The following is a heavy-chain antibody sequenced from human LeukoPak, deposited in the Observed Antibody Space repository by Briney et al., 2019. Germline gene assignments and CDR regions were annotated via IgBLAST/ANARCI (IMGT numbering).Heavy chain of an antibody. J-gene: IGHJ3*02. Sequence: GGSLRLSCAASGFTFSSYGMHWVRQAPAKGLEWVAVIWYDGSNKYYADSVKGRFTISRDNSKNTLYLQMNSLRAEDTAVYYCARARDVDIVVVPAADDALDIWGQGTMVTVSS. CDR3: ARARDVDIVVVPAADDALDI. D-gene: IGHD2-2*03. V-gene: IGHV3-33*01. CDR2: IWYDGSNK. CDR1: GFTFSSYG.